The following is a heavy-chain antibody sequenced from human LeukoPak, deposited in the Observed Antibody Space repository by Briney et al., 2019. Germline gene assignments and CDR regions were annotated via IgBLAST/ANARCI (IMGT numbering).Heavy chain of an antibody. J-gene: IGHJ4*02. CDR2: IYSGGST. CDR1: GFIVSNNY. Sequence: TGGSLRLSCVASGFIVSNNYMSWVRQAPGKGLEWVSVIYSGGSTYYADSVKGRFTISRDNSKNTLYLQMNSLRAEDTAVYYCARQAPGNLFDYWGQGTLVTVSS. CDR3: ARQAPGNLFDY. V-gene: IGHV3-53*01.